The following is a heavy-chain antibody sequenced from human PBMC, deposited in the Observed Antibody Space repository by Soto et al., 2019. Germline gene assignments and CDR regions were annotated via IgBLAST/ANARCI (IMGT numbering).Heavy chain of an antibody. CDR1: GGSISSSSDY. CDR3: ARHTPAISISDH. V-gene: IGHV4-39*01. CDR2: IYYSGST. D-gene: IGHD2-15*01. Sequence: SETLSLTCVVSGGSISSSSDYWGWIRQPPGKGLEWIGSIYYSGSTYYNPSLKSRVTISVDTSKNQFSLKLSSVTAADTAVYYCARHTPAISISDHWGQGTLVTVSS. J-gene: IGHJ4*02.